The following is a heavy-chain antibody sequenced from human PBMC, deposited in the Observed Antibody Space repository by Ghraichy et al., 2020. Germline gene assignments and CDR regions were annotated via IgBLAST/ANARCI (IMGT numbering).Heavy chain of an antibody. J-gene: IGHJ4*02. CDR2: IWYDGSNK. CDR1: GFIFSSDG. Sequence: GGSLRLSCAASGFIFSSDGMHWVRQAPGKGLEWVALIWYDGSNKYYADSVKGGFTISRDNSKNTLYLQMNSLRAEDTAVYYCARDSPNDYGSGSYGDYWGQGTLVTVSS. D-gene: IGHD3-10*01. CDR3: ARDSPNDYGSGSYGDY. V-gene: IGHV3-33*01.